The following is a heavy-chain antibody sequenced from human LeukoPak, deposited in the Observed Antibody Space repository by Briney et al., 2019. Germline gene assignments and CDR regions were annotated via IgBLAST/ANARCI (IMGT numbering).Heavy chain of an antibody. CDR2: ISSSSSTI. CDR1: GFTFSSYN. CDR3: ARVGYYWNDVYFFDY. V-gene: IGHV3-48*04. Sequence: TGGSLRLSCAASGFTFSSYNMNWGRQAPGKGLELVSYISSSSSTIYYADSLKGRFTISRDNAENSLHLQMNSLRAEDTAVYYCARVGYYWNDVYFFDYWGQGTLVTVSS. J-gene: IGHJ4*02. D-gene: IGHD1-1*01.